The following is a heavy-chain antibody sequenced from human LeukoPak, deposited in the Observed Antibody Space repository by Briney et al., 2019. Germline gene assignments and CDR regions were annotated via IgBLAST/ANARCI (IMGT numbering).Heavy chain of an antibody. J-gene: IGHJ4*02. CDR1: GFTFSDYY. Sequence: SGGSLRLSCAASGFTFSDYYMSWIRQAPGQGLEGVSYISSSGSTIYYADPVKGRFTISRDNTKNSLYLQMNSLRAEDTSVYYCARCGSYYGGVPHYWGQGTLVTVSS. CDR2: ISSSGSTI. CDR3: ARCGSYYGGVPHY. V-gene: IGHV3-11*04. D-gene: IGHD1-26*01.